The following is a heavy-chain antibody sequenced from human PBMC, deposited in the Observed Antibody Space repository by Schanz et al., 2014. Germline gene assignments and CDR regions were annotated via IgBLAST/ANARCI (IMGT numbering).Heavy chain of an antibody. CDR3: ARDRRNADLDY. D-gene: IGHD1-1*01. V-gene: IGHV3-23*01. CDR1: GFIFGSSV. J-gene: IGHJ4*02. CDR2: ITGASDHI. Sequence: EVQLLESGGGLIQPGGSLRLSCAASGFIFGSSVMAWVRQAPGKGLEWVSGITGASDHIDYADSVKGRFTISRDNAKNSLYLEMNSLRAEDTALYYCARDRRNADLDYWGQGTLVTVSS.